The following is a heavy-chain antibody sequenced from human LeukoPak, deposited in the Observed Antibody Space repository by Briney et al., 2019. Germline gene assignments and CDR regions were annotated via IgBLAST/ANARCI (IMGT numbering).Heavy chain of an antibody. CDR2: ISNGGYPT. CDR3: TRENYVPDS. V-gene: IGHV3-7*03. Sequence: GGSLRLSCVASGDTFSHYWMSWVRQTPGKGLEWVASISNGGYPTYYVDSVRGRFTISRDDARNSLFLQMNGLRADDTAVYYCTRENYVPDSWGQGTLVTVSS. CDR1: GDTFSHYW. J-gene: IGHJ4*02. D-gene: IGHD3-10*02.